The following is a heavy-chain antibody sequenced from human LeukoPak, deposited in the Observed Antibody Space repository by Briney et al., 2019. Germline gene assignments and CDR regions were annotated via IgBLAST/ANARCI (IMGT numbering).Heavy chain of an antibody. CDR2: IIPIFGTA. D-gene: IGHD3-10*01. V-gene: IGHV1-69*01. CDR3: AGDISGSYYNNVIFDY. J-gene: IGHJ4*02. Sequence: GSSVKVSCKASGGTFSRYAISWVRQAPGQGLEWMGGIIPIFGTANYAQKFQGRVTITADESTSTAYMELSSLRSEDTAVYYCAGDISGSYYNNVIFDYWGQGTLVTVSS. CDR1: GGTFSRYA.